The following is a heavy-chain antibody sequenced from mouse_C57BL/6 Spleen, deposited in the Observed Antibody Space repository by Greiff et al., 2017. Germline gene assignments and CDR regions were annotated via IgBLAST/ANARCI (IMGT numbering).Heavy chain of an antibody. Sequence: VKLVESGPELVKPGASVKISCKASGYTFTDYYIHWVKQRPGQGLEWIGWIFPGSGSTYYNQKFKGKATLTVDKSSSTAYMLLSSLTSEDSAVYFCARKGDGYYVAMDYWGQGTSVTVSS. V-gene: IGHV1-75*01. CDR1: GYTFTDYY. CDR3: ARKGDGYYVAMDY. CDR2: IFPGSGST. D-gene: IGHD2-3*01. J-gene: IGHJ4*01.